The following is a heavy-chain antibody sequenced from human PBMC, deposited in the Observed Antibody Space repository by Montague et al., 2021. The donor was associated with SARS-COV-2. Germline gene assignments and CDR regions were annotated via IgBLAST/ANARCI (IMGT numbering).Heavy chain of an antibody. CDR1: GGSISSYY. J-gene: IGHJ4*02. CDR2: IYYSGCT. D-gene: IGHD1-26*01. V-gene: IGHV4-59*01. Sequence: SETLSLTCTVSGGSISSYYWSWIRQPPGKGLEWIGYIYYSGCTNYNPSLKSRVTISVDTSKNQFSLKLSSVTAADTAVYYCARYGSGKYHADYSGSYHLDYWGQGTLVTVSS. CDR3: ARYGSGKYHADYSGSYHLDY.